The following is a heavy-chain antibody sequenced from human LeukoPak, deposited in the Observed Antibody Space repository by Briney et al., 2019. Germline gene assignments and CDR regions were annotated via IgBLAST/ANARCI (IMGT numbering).Heavy chain of an antibody. CDR1: GGTFSSYA. J-gene: IGHJ3*02. Sequence: SVKVSCKASGGTFSSYAISWVRQAPGQGLEWMGGIIPIFGTANYAQNYQGRVTITADKSTSTAYMELSSLRSEDTAVYYCAREVPAWDDAFDIWGQGTMVTVSS. CDR2: IIPIFGTA. D-gene: IGHD1-26*01. CDR3: AREVPAWDDAFDI. V-gene: IGHV1-69*06.